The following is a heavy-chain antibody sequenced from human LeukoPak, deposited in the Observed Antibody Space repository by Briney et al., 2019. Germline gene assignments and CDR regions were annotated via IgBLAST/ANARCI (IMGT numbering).Heavy chain of an antibody. D-gene: IGHD4-17*01. J-gene: IGHJ4*02. V-gene: IGHV3-21*01. CDR3: ARRRGYGDYVDY. CDR1: GFTFSRYN. Sequence: GGSLRLSCAGSGFTFSRYNMNWFRQAPGKGLERVSSISSRSSYIFYADLVKGRFTISRDNAKNSLYLQMNSLRAEDTAVYYCARRRGYGDYVDYWGQGTLVTVSS. CDR2: ISSRSSYI.